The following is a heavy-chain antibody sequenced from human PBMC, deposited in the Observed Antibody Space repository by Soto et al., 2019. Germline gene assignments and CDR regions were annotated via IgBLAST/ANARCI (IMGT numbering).Heavy chain of an antibody. CDR1: GFTFSSYS. CDR3: AGSAPGGYSSD. CDR2: ISSSSSYI. D-gene: IGHD5-18*01. V-gene: IGHV3-21*01. J-gene: IGHJ4*02. Sequence: EVQLVESGGGLVKPGGSLRLSCAASGFTFSSYSMNWVRQAPGKGLEWVSSISSSSSYIYYADSVKGRFTISRDNAKNSLYLQMNSLRAEDTAVYYCAGSAPGGYSSDWGQGTLVTVSS.